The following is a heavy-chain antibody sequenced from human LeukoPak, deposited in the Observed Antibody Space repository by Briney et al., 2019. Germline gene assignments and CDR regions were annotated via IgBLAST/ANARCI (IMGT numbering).Heavy chain of an antibody. V-gene: IGHV3-33*01. CDR1: GYTFSAYG. Sequence: PGRSLRLSCAASGYTFSAYGMHWVPQAPGKGLEWVAAIWYDGSKKFYADSVEGRFTISRDESKSTLYLQMNSLRVEDTAVYYCVRDTATRGYYYDYWGQGTLVIVSS. CDR3: VRDTATRGYYYDY. D-gene: IGHD3-3*01. J-gene: IGHJ4*02. CDR2: IWYDGSKK.